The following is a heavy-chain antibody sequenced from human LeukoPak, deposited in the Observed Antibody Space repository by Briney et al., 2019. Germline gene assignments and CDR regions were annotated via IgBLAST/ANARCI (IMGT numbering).Heavy chain of an antibody. CDR1: GGSISSGSYY. V-gene: IGHV4-39*07. CDR3: ARLGVDYGGNKYFDY. J-gene: IGHJ4*02. CDR2: IYHSGST. Sequence: SETLSLTCTVSGGSISSGSYYWGWIRQPPGKGLEWIGSIYHSGSTYYNPSLKSRVTISVDTSKNQFSLKLSSVTAADTAVYYCARLGVDYGGNKYFDYWGQGTLVTVSS. D-gene: IGHD4-23*01.